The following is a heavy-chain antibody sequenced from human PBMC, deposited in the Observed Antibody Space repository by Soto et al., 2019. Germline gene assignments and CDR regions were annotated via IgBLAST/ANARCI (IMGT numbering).Heavy chain of an antibody. CDR1: GFTFSHYG. CDR3: ATEYRSGWADY. J-gene: IGHJ4*02. CDR2: ISSDGSKT. D-gene: IGHD6-19*01. Sequence: QVPLVESGGGVVQPGRSLRLSCAASGFTFSHYGMHWVRKLPGKGLEWVAVISSDGSKTYYADSVKGRFTICRDNFRNTLDLQMNSLRTEDTAVYYCATEYRSGWADYWGQGTLVTVSS. V-gene: IGHV3-30*03.